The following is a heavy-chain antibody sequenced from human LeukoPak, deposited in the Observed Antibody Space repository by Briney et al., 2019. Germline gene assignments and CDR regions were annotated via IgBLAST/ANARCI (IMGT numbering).Heavy chain of an antibody. CDR1: GGSFSGYY. J-gene: IGHJ2*01. D-gene: IGHD6-19*01. Sequence: SETLSLTCAVYGGSFSGYYWSWIRQPPGKGLGWIGEINHSGSTNYNPSLKSRVTISVDTSKNQFSLKLSSVTAADTAVYYCARAPNSSGWQRIWYFDLWGRGTLVTVSS. V-gene: IGHV4-34*01. CDR2: INHSGST. CDR3: ARAPNSSGWQRIWYFDL.